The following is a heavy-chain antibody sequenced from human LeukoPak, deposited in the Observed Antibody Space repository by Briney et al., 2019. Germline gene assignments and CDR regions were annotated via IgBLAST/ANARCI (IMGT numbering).Heavy chain of an antibody. V-gene: IGHV4-30-4*07. CDR1: GGSISSGGYS. J-gene: IGHJ5*02. Sequence: PSETLSLTCAVSGGSISSGGYSWSWIRQPPGKGLEWIGYIYYSGSTYYNPSLKSRVTISVDTSKNQFSLKLSSVTAADTAVYYCARVAGKNFWSGYLNWFDPWGQGTLVTVSS. D-gene: IGHD3-3*01. CDR2: IYYSGST. CDR3: ARVAGKNFWSGYLNWFDP.